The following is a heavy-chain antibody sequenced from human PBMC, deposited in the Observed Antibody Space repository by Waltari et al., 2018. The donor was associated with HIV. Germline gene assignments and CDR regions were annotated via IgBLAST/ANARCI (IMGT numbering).Heavy chain of an antibody. CDR2: IYYSGST. V-gene: IGHV4-39*01. D-gene: IGHD6-25*01. Sequence: QLQLQESGPGLVKPSETLSLTCTVSGGSISSSSYYWGWIRQPPGKGLEWIGSIYYSGSTYYNPSLKSRVTISVDTSKNQFSLKLSSVTAADTAVYYCARQPGFKKRWLDPWGQGTLVTVSS. CDR1: GGSISSSSYY. J-gene: IGHJ5*02. CDR3: ARQPGFKKRWLDP.